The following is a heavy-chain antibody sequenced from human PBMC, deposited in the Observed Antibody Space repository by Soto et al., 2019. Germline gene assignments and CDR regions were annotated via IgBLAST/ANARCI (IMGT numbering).Heavy chain of an antibody. J-gene: IGHJ6*02. D-gene: IGHD3-22*01. CDR3: ARGGEITMIVVVNPPPNGMDV. V-gene: IGHV5-10-1*01. CDR1: GYSFTSYW. Sequence: PGESLKISCKGSGYSFTSYWISWVRQMPGKGLEWMGRIDPSDSYTNYSPSFQGHVTISADKSISTAYLQWSSLKASDTAMYYCARGGEITMIVVVNPPPNGMDVWGQGTTVTVSS. CDR2: IDPSDSYT.